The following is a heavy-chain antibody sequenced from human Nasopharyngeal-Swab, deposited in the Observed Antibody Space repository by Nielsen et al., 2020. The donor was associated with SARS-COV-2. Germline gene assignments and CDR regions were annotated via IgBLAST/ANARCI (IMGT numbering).Heavy chain of an antibody. D-gene: IGHD7-27*01. CDR3: ARAGECRFDY. Sequence: GGSLRLSCAGSGFTFSSSWPHWVRQAPGEGLVWVARLNGDATTVDYADSVKGRFTISRDNAKNTLYLQMNGLRDEDTAIYYCARAGECRFDYWGQGTLVTVSS. CDR2: LNGDATTV. CDR1: GFTFSSSW. V-gene: IGHV3-74*01. J-gene: IGHJ4*02.